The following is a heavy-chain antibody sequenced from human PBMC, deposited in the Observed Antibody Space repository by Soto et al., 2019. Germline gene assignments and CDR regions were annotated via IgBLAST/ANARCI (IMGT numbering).Heavy chain of an antibody. CDR1: GFTFSSYN. J-gene: IGHJ6*03. CDR2: LISSSTYI. Sequence: EVQLGESGGGRVKPGGSLRLSCEASGFTFSSYNINWFRQAPGKGLDGVSSLISSSTYIYYADSVKGRLTISRDNAKNSLYLQMNSLRAEDTAVYYCAGGGINYGDYRSMDVWGKGTTVTVSS. CDR3: AGGGINYGDYRSMDV. V-gene: IGHV3-21*01. D-gene: IGHD4-17*01.